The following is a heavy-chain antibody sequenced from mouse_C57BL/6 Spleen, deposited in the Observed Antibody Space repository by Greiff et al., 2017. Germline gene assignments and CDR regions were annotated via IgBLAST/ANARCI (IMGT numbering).Heavy chain of an antibody. D-gene: IGHD1-1*01. CDR2: IYPGSGST. J-gene: IGHJ2*01. Sequence: VQLQQPGAELVKPGASVKMSCTASGYTFTSYWITWVKQRPGQGLEWIGDIYPGSGSTNYNEKFKNKATLTVDTSSSTAYMQLSSLTSEDSAVYYCARPYYYVSSYHYDYWGQGTTLTVSS. CDR1: GYTFTSYW. V-gene: IGHV1-55*01. CDR3: ARPYYYVSSYHYDY.